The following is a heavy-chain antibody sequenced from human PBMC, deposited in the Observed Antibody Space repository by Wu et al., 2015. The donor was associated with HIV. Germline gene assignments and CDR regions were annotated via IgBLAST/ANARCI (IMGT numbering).Heavy chain of an antibody. Sequence: VQLVQSGAEVKKPGASVKVPARHLDTPSPSYYMHWVRQAPGQGLEWMGIINPSGGSTSYAQKFQGRVTMTRNTSISTAYMELSSLRSEDTAVYYCARGLDYYGSGSYGSVSDYWGQGTLVTVSS. CDR3: ARGLDYYGSGSYGSVSDY. V-gene: IGHV1-46*01. CDR1: DTPSPSYY. CDR2: INPSGGST. D-gene: IGHD3-10*01. J-gene: IGHJ4*02.